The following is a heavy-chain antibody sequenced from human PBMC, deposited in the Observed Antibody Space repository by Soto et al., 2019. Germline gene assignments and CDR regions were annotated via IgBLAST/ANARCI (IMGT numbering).Heavy chain of an antibody. CDR2: IYASGST. CDR1: GDSISGYY. J-gene: IGHJ4*02. D-gene: IGHD6-19*01. CDR3: ARSGYSSGWYTAFDS. Sequence: PSETLSLTCTVSGDSISGYYWSWIRQPAGKGLEWIGRIYASGSTISNPSLRSRVALSVDTSKNQFSLKLNSATAADTAMYYCARSGYSSGWYTAFDSWSQGTLVTSPQ. V-gene: IGHV4-4*07.